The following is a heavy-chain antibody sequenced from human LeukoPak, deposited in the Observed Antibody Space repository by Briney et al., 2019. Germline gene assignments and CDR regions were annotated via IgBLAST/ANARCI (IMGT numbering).Heavy chain of an antibody. CDR3: AKDRGSSSWYYFDH. J-gene: IGHJ4*02. CDR2: NSWNSGSI. Sequence: GGSLRLSCAASGFTFDDYAMHWVRQAPGKGLELVSGNSWNSGSIGYADSVKGRFTISRDNAKNSLYLQMNSLRAEDMALYYCAKDRGSSSWYYFDHWGQGTLVSVSS. CDR1: GFTFDDYA. V-gene: IGHV3-9*03. D-gene: IGHD6-13*01.